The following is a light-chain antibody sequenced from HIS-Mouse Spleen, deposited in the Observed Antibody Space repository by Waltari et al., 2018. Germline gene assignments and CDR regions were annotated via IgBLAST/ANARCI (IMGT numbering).Light chain of an antibody. V-gene: IGLV6-57*04. CDR2: EDN. Sequence: NFMLTQPHSVSESPGKTVTISCTRSSGSIASNYVQWYQQRPGSAPTTVIFEDNQRPSGFPDRFSGSIDSSSNSASLTISGLKTGDEADYYCQSYDSSNVVFGGGTKLTVL. CDR1: SGSIASNY. CDR3: QSYDSSNVV. J-gene: IGLJ2*01.